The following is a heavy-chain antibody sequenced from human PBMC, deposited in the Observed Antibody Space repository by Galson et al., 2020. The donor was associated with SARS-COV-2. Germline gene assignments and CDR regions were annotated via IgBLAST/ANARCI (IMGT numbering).Heavy chain of an antibody. CDR1: GFTLSSYS. V-gene: IGHV3-21*01. J-gene: IGHJ4*02. Sequence: GESLKISCAASGFTLSSYSMNWVRQAPGKGLEWISYIDDYNIHYGDSVKGRFTVSRDNTKNSLYLQMNSLRAEDTAVYYCVRSRTFGGVIGTDYWGQGTLVTVSS. D-gene: IGHD3-16*02. CDR2: IDDYNI. CDR3: VRSRTFGGVIGTDY.